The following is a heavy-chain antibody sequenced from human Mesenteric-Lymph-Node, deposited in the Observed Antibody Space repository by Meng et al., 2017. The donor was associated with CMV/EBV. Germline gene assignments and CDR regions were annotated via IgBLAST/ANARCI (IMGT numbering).Heavy chain of an antibody. CDR3: AHSREYSSPGGFDP. D-gene: IGHD6-6*01. CDR1: GFSLSTSGMC. Sequence: SGPTLVKPTPTLTLTCTFSGFSLSTSGMCVTWVRQPPGKALEWLALIYWNDDKRYSPSLKSRLTSTKDTSKNQVVLTMTNMDPEDTATYYRAHSREYSSPGGFDPWGQGTLVTVSS. V-gene: IGHV2-5*08. J-gene: IGHJ5*02. CDR2: IYWNDDK.